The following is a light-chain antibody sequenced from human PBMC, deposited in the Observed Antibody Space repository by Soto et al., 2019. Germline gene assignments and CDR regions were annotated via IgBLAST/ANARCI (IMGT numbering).Light chain of an antibody. V-gene: IGKV1-5*03. CDR1: QTISSW. CDR2: KAS. CDR3: QHYKMYSPWT. Sequence: DIQMSQSPSTLSGSVGDRVTITCRASQTISSWLAWYQQKPGKAPKLLIYKASTLKSGVPSRFSGSGSGTEFTLTISSLQPDDFATYYCQHYKMYSPWTFGQGTRLEIK. J-gene: IGKJ5*01.